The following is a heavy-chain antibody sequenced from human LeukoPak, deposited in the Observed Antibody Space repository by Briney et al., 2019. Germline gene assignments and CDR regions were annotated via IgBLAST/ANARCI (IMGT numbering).Heavy chain of an antibody. V-gene: IGHV4-59*01. CDR1: GGSISSYY. CDR3: ARSVLGYSYGLHIDY. J-gene: IGHJ4*02. CDR2: IHYRGST. Sequence: PSETLSLTCTVSGGSISSYYWSCIRQSPGEGLEWIGYIHYRGSTNYNPSLKSRVTISVDTSKNQFSLKLSSLTAADTAVYYCARSVLGYSYGLHIDYWGQGTLVTVPS. D-gene: IGHD5-18*01.